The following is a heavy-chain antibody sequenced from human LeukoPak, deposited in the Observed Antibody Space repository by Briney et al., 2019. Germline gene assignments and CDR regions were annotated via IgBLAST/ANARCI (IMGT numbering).Heavy chain of an antibody. Sequence: PGGSLRLSCAASGFTFSSYWMHWVRQAPGKGLVWVSRINVDGSNTRYADSVKGRFTISRDNAKNTLCLQMNSLRAEDTAVYYCARDYNSGSPLDYWGQGTLVTVSS. V-gene: IGHV3-74*01. D-gene: IGHD1-26*01. CDR2: INVDGSNT. J-gene: IGHJ4*02. CDR3: ARDYNSGSPLDY. CDR1: GFTFSSYW.